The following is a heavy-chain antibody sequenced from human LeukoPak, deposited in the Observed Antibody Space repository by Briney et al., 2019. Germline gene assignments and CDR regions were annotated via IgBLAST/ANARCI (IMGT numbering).Heavy chain of an antibody. V-gene: IGHV4-4*02. CDR1: GGSISSSNW. CDR3: ARARYYYDSSGPHGAFDI. CDR2: IYHSGST. Sequence: SETLSLTCAVSGGSISSSNWWSWVRQPPGKGLEWIGYIYHSGSTYYNPSLKSRVTISVDRSKNQFSLKLSSVTAADTAVYYCARARYYYDSSGPHGAFDIWGQGTMVTVSS. D-gene: IGHD3-22*01. J-gene: IGHJ3*02.